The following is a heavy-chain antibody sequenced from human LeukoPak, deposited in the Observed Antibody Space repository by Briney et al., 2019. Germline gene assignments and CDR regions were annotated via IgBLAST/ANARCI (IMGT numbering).Heavy chain of an antibody. CDR3: ARSHYYDSSGYYYDY. Sequence: SETLSLTCTVSGGSISSYYWSWIRQPAGKGLEWIGRIYTSGSTNYSPSLKSRVTMSVDTSKNQFSLKLSSVTAADTAVYYCARSHYYDSSGYYYDYWGQGTLVTVSS. CDR1: GGSISSYY. D-gene: IGHD3-22*01. CDR2: IYTSGST. J-gene: IGHJ4*02. V-gene: IGHV4-4*07.